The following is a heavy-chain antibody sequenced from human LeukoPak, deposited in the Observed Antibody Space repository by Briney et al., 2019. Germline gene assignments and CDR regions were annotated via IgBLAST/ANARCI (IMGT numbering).Heavy chain of an antibody. CDR2: IKQDGSEK. CDR3: ARSLTYYDFWSGYYAYYFDY. V-gene: IGHV3-7*01. J-gene: IGHJ4*02. D-gene: IGHD3-3*01. Sequence: PGGSLRLSCAASGFTFSIYWMSWVRQAPGKGLEWVANIKQDGSEKYYVGSVKGRFTISRDNARNSLYLQMNSLRAEDTAVYYCARSLTYYDFWSGYYAYYFDYWGQGTLVTVSS. CDR1: GFTFSIYW.